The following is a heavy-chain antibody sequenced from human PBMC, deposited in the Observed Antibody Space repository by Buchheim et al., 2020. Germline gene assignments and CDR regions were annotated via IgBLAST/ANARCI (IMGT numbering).Heavy chain of an antibody. Sequence: QVQLQQWGAGLLKPSETLSLTCAVYGGSFSGYYWSWIRQPPGKGLEWIGEINHSGSTNYNPSLKSRVTISVETSKNQFSLKLSSVTAADTAVYYCARGAIFGVVITYYYGMDVWGQGTT. J-gene: IGHJ6*02. CDR3: ARGAIFGVVITYYYGMDV. CDR2: INHSGST. CDR1: GGSFSGYY. V-gene: IGHV4-34*01. D-gene: IGHD3-3*01.